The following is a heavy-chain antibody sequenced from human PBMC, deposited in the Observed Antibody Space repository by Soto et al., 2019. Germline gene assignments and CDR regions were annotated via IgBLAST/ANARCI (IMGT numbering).Heavy chain of an antibody. D-gene: IGHD1-1*01. Sequence: ASVKVSCKASGYTFTSYAMHWVRQAPGQRLEWMGWINAGNGNTKYSQKFQGRVTITRDTSASTAYMELSSLRSEDTAVYYCARDLNWNSPPERYYYYYGMDVWGQGTTVTVSS. CDR3: ARDLNWNSPPERYYYYYGMDV. J-gene: IGHJ6*02. CDR1: GYTFTSYA. V-gene: IGHV1-3*01. CDR2: INAGNGNT.